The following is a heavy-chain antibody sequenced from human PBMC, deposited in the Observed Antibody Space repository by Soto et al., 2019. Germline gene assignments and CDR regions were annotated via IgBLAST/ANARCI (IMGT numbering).Heavy chain of an antibody. CDR1: GVTFSSYA. CDR3: ASSHVQGDSSAAFDY. J-gene: IGHJ4*02. CDR2: IIPIFGTA. V-gene: IGHV1-69*13. D-gene: IGHD3-22*01. Sequence: SVKVPGKASGVTFSSYAISWVRQAPGQGLEWMGGIIPIFGTANYAQKFQGRVTITADESTSTAYMELSSLRSEDTAVYYCASSHVQGDSSAAFDYWGQGTLVTVSS.